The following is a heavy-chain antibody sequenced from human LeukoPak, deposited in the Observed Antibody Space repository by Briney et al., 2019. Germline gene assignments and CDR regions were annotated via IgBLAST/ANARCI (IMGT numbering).Heavy chain of an antibody. D-gene: IGHD3-3*01. Sequence: GRSLRLSCAASGFTFSSYWMSWVRQAPGKGLEWVANIKQDGSEKYYVDSVKGRFTISRDNAKNSLYLQMNSLRAEDTAVYYCARDAQYYDFWSDKTTYYYYMDVWGKGTTVTVSS. CDR1: GFTFSSYW. J-gene: IGHJ6*03. CDR2: IKQDGSEK. V-gene: IGHV3-7*01. CDR3: ARDAQYYDFWSDKTTYYYYMDV.